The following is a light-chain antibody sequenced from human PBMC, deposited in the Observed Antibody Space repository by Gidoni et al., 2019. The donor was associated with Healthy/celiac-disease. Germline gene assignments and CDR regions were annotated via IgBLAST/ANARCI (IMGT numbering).Light chain of an antibody. Sequence: EIVMKQSPATLSVAPGESATLACRASQSVSSNLARYQLKPDQTPSLHVYGASTRAAGIPARCSGSRSGTDFTLTISSLQSGDFAVYYCQQYNNWPPWTFGQGTKVEIK. V-gene: IGKV3-15*01. J-gene: IGKJ1*01. CDR1: QSVSSN. CDR3: QQYNNWPPWT. CDR2: GAS.